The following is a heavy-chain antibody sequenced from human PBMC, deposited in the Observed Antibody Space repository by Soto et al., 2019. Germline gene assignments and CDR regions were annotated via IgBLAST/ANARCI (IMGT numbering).Heavy chain of an antibody. J-gene: IGHJ3*02. D-gene: IGHD1-26*01. CDR3: ARHGITGSYYDAFDI. CDR1: GGTSISSRCR. V-gene: IGHV4-39*01. Sequence: PLETHPHTSTVSGGTSISSRCRWGWIRQPPGKGLEWIASIKYSGTTFYNPSLKSRVTLSVDTSKNQFALKLSSVTAAETAVYYCARHGITGSYYDAFDIWGQGTMVTVSS. CDR2: IKYSGTT.